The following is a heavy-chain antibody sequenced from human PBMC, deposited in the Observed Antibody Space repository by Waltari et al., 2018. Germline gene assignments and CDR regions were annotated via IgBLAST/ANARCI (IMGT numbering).Heavy chain of an antibody. D-gene: IGHD5-12*01. CDR1: GGTFSSYA. J-gene: IGHJ4*02. CDR2: VIPIFVTA. Sequence: QVQLVQSGAEVKKPGSSVKVSCKASGGTFSSYAISWVRQAPGQGLEWMGGVIPIFVTANNAQKCQGRVTRTTDESTSAAYMGLSSLRSEDTAVYYCARGSGYSGYDYYFDYWGQGTLVTVSS. CDR3: ARGSGYSGYDYYFDY. V-gene: IGHV1-69*05.